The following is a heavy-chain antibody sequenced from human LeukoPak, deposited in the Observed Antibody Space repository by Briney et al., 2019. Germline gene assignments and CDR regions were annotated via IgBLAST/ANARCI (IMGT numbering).Heavy chain of an antibody. V-gene: IGHV4-39*06. D-gene: IGHD2-2*01. Sequence: SETLALTCTVSGGSISNNTFYGGWIRQPPGTGLEWIGTMHYRGSTYYNPSLKSRVTISVDMSKNQFPLSLRSVTAADTAVYYCARALVVPAANRHYYYYYGMDVWGQGTTATVSS. CDR1: GGSISNNTFY. CDR3: ARALVVPAANRHYYYYYGMDV. CDR2: MHYRGST. J-gene: IGHJ6*02.